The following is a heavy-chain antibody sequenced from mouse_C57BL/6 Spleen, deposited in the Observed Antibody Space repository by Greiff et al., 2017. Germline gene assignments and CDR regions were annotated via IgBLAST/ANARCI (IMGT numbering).Heavy chain of an antibody. D-gene: IGHD1-1*01. Sequence: EVQLVESGPGLVKPSQSLSLTCSVTGYSITSGYYWNWIRQFPGNKLEWMGYISYDGSNNYNQSLKNRISITLDTSKNQFFLKLNSVTTEDTATYYCARPYGSSNWYFDVWGTGTTVTVSS. V-gene: IGHV3-6*01. J-gene: IGHJ1*03. CDR2: ISYDGSN. CDR1: GYSITSGYY. CDR3: ARPYGSSNWYFDV.